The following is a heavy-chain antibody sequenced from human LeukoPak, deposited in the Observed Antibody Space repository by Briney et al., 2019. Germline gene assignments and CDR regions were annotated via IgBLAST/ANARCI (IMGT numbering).Heavy chain of an antibody. Sequence: GGSLRLSCAASGFTFSSYSMNWVRQAPGKGLEWVSSISSSSSYIYYADSVKGRFTISRDNAKNSLYLQMNSLRAEDTAVYYCARGEAITIFGVPRTRANLVDYWGQGTLVTVSS. CDR2: ISSSSSYI. CDR3: ARGEAITIFGVPRTRANLVDY. V-gene: IGHV3-21*01. D-gene: IGHD3-3*01. CDR1: GFTFSSYS. J-gene: IGHJ4*02.